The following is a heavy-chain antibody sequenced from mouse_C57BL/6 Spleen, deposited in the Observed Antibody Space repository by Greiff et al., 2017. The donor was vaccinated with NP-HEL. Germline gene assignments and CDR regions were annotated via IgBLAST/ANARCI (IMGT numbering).Heavy chain of an antibody. Sequence: QVHVKQSGAELARPGASVKLSCKASGYTFTSYGISWVKQRTGQGLEWIGEIYPRSGNTYYNEKFKGKATLTADKSSSTAYMELRSLTSEDSAVYFCARGGVYYDYDYYAMDYWGQGTSVTVSS. CDR2: IYPRSGNT. J-gene: IGHJ4*01. D-gene: IGHD2-4*01. V-gene: IGHV1-81*01. CDR3: ARGGVYYDYDYYAMDY. CDR1: GYTFTSYG.